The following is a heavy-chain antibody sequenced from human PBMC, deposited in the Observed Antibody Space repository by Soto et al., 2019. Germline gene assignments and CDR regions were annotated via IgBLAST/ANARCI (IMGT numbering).Heavy chain of an antibody. CDR1: GFTFSDHD. CDR2: MGSAGDT. Sequence: PGGSLRLSCAASGFTFSDHDMHWVRQSTGKGLEWVSTMGSAGDTYYAASVKGRFTISRGNGKNSLYLQMNYLRAGDTAVYYCARGDEGYYAYGMDVWGQGTTVTVSS. CDR3: ARGDEGYYAYGMDV. J-gene: IGHJ6*02. V-gene: IGHV3-13*01.